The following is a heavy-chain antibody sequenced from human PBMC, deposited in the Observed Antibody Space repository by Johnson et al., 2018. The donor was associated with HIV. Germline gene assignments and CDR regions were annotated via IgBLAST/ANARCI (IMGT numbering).Heavy chain of an antibody. J-gene: IGHJ3*02. CDR2: ILYDGSNK. Sequence: QVQLVESGGGVVQPGGSLTLSCAASGFAFNAYGMHWVRQAPGKGLQWVTFILYDGSNKYYADSVKGRFTISRDNAKNSLYLQMNSLRAEDTALYYCAKDSSSSKDDAFDIWGQGTMVTVSS. CDR1: GFAFNAYG. V-gene: IGHV3-30*02. CDR3: AKDSSSSKDDAFDI. D-gene: IGHD6-13*01.